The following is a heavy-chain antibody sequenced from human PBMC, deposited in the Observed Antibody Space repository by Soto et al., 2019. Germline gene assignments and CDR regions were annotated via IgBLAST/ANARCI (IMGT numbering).Heavy chain of an antibody. CDR3: ARDRALAAQWLGLVDY. V-gene: IGHV4-59*01. CDR2: IYLGGSI. Sequence: SETLSLTCSVSGASISSYYYTWIRQTPGKGLEWIGYIYLGGSINYNPSFKSRVIISVDTSKNQFSVRLSSVTAADTAVYYCARDRALAAQWLGLVDYWGQGTLVTVSS. CDR1: GASISSYY. D-gene: IGHD6-19*01. J-gene: IGHJ4*02.